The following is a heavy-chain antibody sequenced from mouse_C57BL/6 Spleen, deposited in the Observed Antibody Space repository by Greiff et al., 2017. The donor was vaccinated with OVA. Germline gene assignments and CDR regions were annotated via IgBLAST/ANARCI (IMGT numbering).Heavy chain of an antibody. CDR3: AREDYDYGGFVY. D-gene: IGHD2-4*01. CDR1: GYTFTDYN. Sequence: EVQLQESGPELVKPGASVKIPCKASGYTFTDYNMDWVKQSHGKSLEWIGDINPNNGGTIYNQKFKGKATLTVDKSSSTAYMELRSLTSEDTAVYYCAREDYDYGGFVYWGQGTLVTVSA. J-gene: IGHJ3*01. CDR2: INPNNGGT. V-gene: IGHV1-18*01.